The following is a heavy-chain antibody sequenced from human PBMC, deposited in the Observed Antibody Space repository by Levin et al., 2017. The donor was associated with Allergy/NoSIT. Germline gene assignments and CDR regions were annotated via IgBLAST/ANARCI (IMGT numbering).Heavy chain of an antibody. V-gene: IGHV3-21*01. Sequence: GGSLRLSCAASGFTFNGYTLNWVRQAPGKGLEWVSSISSSSTYIYYADSLKGRFTISRDDAKNSPSLQMNSLRVEDTAVYYCASDGSYDTLDIWGQGTMVTVSS. CDR1: GFTFNGYT. CDR2: ISSSSTYI. CDR3: ASDGSYDTLDI. D-gene: IGHD6-6*01. J-gene: IGHJ3*02.